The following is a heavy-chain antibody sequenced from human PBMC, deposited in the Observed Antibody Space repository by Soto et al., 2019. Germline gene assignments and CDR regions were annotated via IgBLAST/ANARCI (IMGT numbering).Heavy chain of an antibody. CDR2: IYWDDDK. Sequence: QVTLEESGPTRVKPTQTLTLTCTFSGFSLATSGVGVGWVRQPPGKALERLALIYWDDDKRYSPPLRSRLTVTKXXSXNXXVLTKTNMDPVDTATYYCAHRVGLQGNWNGGYFDFWGQGALVTVSS. D-gene: IGHD1-1*01. V-gene: IGHV2-5*02. J-gene: IGHJ4*02. CDR1: GFSLATSGVG. CDR3: AHRVGLQGNWNGGYFDF.